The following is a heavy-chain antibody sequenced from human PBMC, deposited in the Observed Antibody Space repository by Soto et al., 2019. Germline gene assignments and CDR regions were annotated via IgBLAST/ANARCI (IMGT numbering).Heavy chain of an antibody. D-gene: IGHD2-15*01. CDR3: AVDRGVVAPASKFKYFSPFYGMDV. Sequence: SVKVSCKASGYTFTYRYLHGVRQAGGQALEWMGWSTPINGNTNYAQKFQDRVTITRDRSMSTAYMDLSSLRTEETAVYYCAVDRGVVAPASKFKYFSPFYGMDVWGQGTTVTVSS. CDR2: STPINGNT. CDR1: GYTFTYRY. V-gene: IGHV1-45*02. J-gene: IGHJ6*02.